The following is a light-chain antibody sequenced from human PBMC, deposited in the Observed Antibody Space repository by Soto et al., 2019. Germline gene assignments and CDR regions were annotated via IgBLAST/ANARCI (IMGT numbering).Light chain of an antibody. CDR1: QSVSSH. CDR3: QQRSNWLT. V-gene: IGKV3-11*01. J-gene: IGKJ4*01. Sequence: IVLTQSPATLSLSPGERATLSCRASQSVSSHLAWYQQKPGQAPRLLIYDAFNRATGIPARFSGSGSGTDFTLTISSLEPEDFAVYYCQQRSNWLTFGGGTKVEIK. CDR2: DAF.